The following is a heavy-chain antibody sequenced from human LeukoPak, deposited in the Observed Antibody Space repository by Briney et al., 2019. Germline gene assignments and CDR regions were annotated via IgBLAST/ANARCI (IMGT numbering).Heavy chain of an antibody. D-gene: IGHD1-14*01. CDR3: ARERTPAFFDH. CDR2: IYYSGST. V-gene: IGHV4-39*02. J-gene: IGHJ4*02. Sequence: PSETLSLTCTVSGVSISSSSYYWGWIRQPPGKGLEWIGSIYYSGSTYYNPSLKGRVTISVDTSKNKFSLRLSSVTDADTAVYYCARERTPAFFDHWGQGSLVTVSS. CDR1: GVSISSSSYY.